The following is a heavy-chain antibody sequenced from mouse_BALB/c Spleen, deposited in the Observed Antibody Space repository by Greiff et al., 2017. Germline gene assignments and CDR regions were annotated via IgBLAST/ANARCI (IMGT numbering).Heavy chain of an antibody. CDR3: ARAPDYYGSSSWFAY. V-gene: IGHV5-4*02. J-gene: IGHJ3*01. CDR1: GFTFSDYY. Sequence: EVMLVESGGGLVKPGGSLKLSCAASGFTFSDYYMYWVRQTPEKRLEWVATISDGGSYTYYPDSVKGRFTISRDNAKNNLYLQMSSLKSEDTAMYYCARAPDYYGSSSWFAYWGQGTLVTVSA. CDR2: ISDGGSYT. D-gene: IGHD1-1*01.